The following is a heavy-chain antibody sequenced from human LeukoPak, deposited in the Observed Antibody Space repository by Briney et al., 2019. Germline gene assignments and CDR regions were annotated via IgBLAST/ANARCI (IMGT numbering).Heavy chain of an antibody. CDR1: GGSFSGYY. J-gene: IGHJ5*02. CDR2: INHSGST. Sequence: SETLSLTCAVYGGSFSGYYWSWIRQPPGKGLEWIGEINHSGSTNYNPSLKSRVTISVDTSKNQFSLKLSSVTAADTAVYYCARGHGYQLLVSWFDPWGQGTLVTVSS. D-gene: IGHD2-2*01. CDR3: ARGHGYQLLVSWFDP. V-gene: IGHV4-34*01.